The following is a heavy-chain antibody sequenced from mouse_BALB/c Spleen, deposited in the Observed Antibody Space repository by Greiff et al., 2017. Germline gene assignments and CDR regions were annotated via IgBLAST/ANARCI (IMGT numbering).Heavy chain of an antibody. Sequence: EVQLVESGPGLVKPSQSLSLTCTVTGYSITSDYAWNWIRQFPGNKLEWMGYISYSGSTSYNPSLKSRISITRDTSKNQFFLQLNSVTTEDTATYYCAKIYGNYENYFDYWGQGTTLTVSS. CDR1: GYSITSDYA. CDR2: ISYSGST. V-gene: IGHV3-2*02. J-gene: IGHJ2*01. CDR3: AKIYGNYENYFDY. D-gene: IGHD2-1*01.